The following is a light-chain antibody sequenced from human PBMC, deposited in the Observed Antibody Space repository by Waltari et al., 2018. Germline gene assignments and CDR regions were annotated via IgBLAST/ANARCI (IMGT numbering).Light chain of an antibody. Sequence: QLVVTQSPSASASLGASVKLTCTLSSGHSSNVIAWLQQHPERGPRYLMKVNSDGSHSKGDGIPLPFSASSSRAERYLTIPNLHSEDEADYYCQTGGHGTWVFGGGTKLTVL. CDR2: VNSDGSH. V-gene: IGLV4-69*01. CDR3: QTGGHGTWV. CDR1: SGHSSNV. J-gene: IGLJ3*02.